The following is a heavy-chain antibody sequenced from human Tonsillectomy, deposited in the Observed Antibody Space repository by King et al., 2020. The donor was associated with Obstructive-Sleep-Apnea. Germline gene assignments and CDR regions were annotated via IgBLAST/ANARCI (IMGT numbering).Heavy chain of an antibody. V-gene: IGHV1-69*01. CDR2: IIPIFGTA. CDR3: ARDPTYYDFWSGYRGDYYGMDV. J-gene: IGHJ6*02. CDR1: GGTFSSYA. Sequence: VQLVESGAEVKKPGSSVKVSCKASGGTFSSYAISWVRQAPGQGLEWMGGIIPIFGTANYAQKFQGRVTITADGSTSTAYMELSSLRSEDTAVYYCARDPTYYDFWSGYRGDYYGMDVWGQGTTVTVSS. D-gene: IGHD3-3*01.